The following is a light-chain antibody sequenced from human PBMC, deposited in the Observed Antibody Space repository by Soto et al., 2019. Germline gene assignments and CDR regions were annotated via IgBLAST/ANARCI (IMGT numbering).Light chain of an antibody. CDR1: NIGSKS. CDR2: SDP. J-gene: IGLJ2*01. CDR3: QVWDSSSAHVV. Sequence: SYELTQLPSVSVAPGKTARISCGGNNIGSKSVHWYQRKPGQAPVLVIYSDPDLPSVIAERFSGSNSGNTATLTISRVEAGDEADYYCQVWDSSSAHVVFGGGTKLTVL. V-gene: IGLV3-21*04.